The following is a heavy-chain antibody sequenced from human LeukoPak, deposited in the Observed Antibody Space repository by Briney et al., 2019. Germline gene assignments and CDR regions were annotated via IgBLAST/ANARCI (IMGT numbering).Heavy chain of an antibody. V-gene: IGHV4-34*01. Sequence: PSETLSLACAVYGGSFTIYSWTWIRQSPGKGLEWIGEINHSGSTNYNPSLKSRVTISVDTSKNQFSLKLSSVTAADTAVYYCARSDKRKYYYDSSGYYRTKFDYWGQGTLVTVSS. D-gene: IGHD3-22*01. J-gene: IGHJ4*02. CDR3: ARSDKRKYYYDSSGYYRTKFDY. CDR2: INHSGST. CDR1: GGSFTIYS.